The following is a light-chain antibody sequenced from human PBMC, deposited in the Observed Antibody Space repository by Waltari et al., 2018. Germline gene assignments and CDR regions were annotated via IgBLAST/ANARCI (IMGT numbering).Light chain of an antibody. CDR3: QQYGSSPPRT. J-gene: IGKJ1*01. CDR2: GAS. CDR1: QTVSSSY. V-gene: IGKV3-20*01. Sequence: EIVLTQSPGTLSLSPGERATLSCRPSQTVSSSYFAWYQQKPGQAPRLLIYGASSRATGIPDRFSGSGSGTDFTLTISRLEPEDFAVYYCQQYGSSPPRTFGQGTKVEIK.